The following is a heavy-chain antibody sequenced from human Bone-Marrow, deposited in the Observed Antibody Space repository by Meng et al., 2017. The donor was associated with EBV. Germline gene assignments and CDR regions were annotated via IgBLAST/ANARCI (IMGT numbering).Heavy chain of an antibody. CDR1: GGSIASGGYS. V-gene: IGHV4-30-2*01. CDR3: ARGDDSSGLDY. Sequence: RLRESGLGLGKPSQTLSLAGVVSGGSIASGGYSGSWIGQPPGKGLEWIGYIYHSGSTSYNPSLKSRVTISVDRSKNQFSLKLNSVTAADTAVYYCARGDDSSGLDYWGQGTLVTVSS. D-gene: IGHD3-22*01. J-gene: IGHJ4*02. CDR2: IYHSGST.